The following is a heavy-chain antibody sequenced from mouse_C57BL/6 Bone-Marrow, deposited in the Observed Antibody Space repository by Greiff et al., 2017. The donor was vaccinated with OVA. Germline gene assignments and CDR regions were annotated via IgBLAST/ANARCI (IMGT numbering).Heavy chain of an antibody. CDR2: IRGKSNNYAT. Sequence: VQLKESGGGLVQPKGSLKLSCAASGFSFNTYAMNWVRQAPGKGLEWVARIRGKSNNYATYYADSVKDRFTISRDDSESMLYLQMNNLKTEDTAMYYCVRHGYYAMDYWGQGTSVTVSS. J-gene: IGHJ4*01. CDR1: GFSFNTYA. CDR3: VRHGYYAMDY. V-gene: IGHV10-1*01.